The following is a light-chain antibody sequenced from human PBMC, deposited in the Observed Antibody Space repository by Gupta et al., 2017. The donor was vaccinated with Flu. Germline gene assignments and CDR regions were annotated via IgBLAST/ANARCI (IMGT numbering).Light chain of an antibody. CDR3: QQTDSSPST. V-gene: IGKV1-39*01. CDR1: QTLGTF. CDR2: AVS. J-gene: IGKJ2*01. Sequence: PISLSASVGDRVAITCRASQTLGTFFNWYQQKPGQAPQLLIYAVSNLQSGVPSRFSGSGSGAEFTLTISGLQPEDFATYYCQQTDSSPSTFGQGTKVDIK.